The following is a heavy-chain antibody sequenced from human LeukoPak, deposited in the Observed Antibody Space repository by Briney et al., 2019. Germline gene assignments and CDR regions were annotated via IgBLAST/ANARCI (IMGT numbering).Heavy chain of an antibody. D-gene: IGHD2-2*01. Sequence: GGSLRLSCAASRFTFRSYIMNWVRQAPGQGLEWVSAIDPSSTYIYYADSVKGRFTISRDNAENSLYLQMNSLRVEDTAVYYCARAPTVLVGYCSSSSCQADYWGQGTLVTVSS. V-gene: IGHV3-21*01. CDR2: IDPSSTYI. CDR1: RFTFRSYI. J-gene: IGHJ4*02. CDR3: ARAPTVLVGYCSSSSCQADY.